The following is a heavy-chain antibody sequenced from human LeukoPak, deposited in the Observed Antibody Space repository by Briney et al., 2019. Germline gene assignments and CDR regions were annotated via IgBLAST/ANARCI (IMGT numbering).Heavy chain of an antibody. CDR1: GFTFSSYG. Sequence: RSGGSLRLSCAASGFTFSSYGMHWVRQAPGKGLEWVAVISYDGSNKYYADSVKGRFTISRDNSKNTLYLQMNSLRAEDTAVYYCAKGRSGWLDYWGQGTLVTVSS. V-gene: IGHV3-30*18. J-gene: IGHJ4*02. D-gene: IGHD5-24*01. CDR2: ISYDGSNK. CDR3: AKGRSGWLDY.